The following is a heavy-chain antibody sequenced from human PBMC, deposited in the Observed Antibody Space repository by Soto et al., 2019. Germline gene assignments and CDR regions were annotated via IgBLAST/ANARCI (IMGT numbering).Heavy chain of an antibody. J-gene: IGHJ4*02. CDR3: ARAGIAARPFDY. D-gene: IGHD6-6*01. V-gene: IGHV4-31*02. CDR2: IYYSGST. Sequence: QHPGKGLEWIGYIYYSGSTYYNPSLKSRVTISVDTSKNQFSLKLSSVTAADTAVYYCARAGIAARPFDYWGQGTLVTVSS.